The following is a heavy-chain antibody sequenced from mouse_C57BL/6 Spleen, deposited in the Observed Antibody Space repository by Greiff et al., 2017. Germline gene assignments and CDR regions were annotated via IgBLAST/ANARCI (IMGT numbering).Heavy chain of an antibody. J-gene: IGHJ1*03. D-gene: IGHD2-4*01. Sequence: EVQRVESGGGLVKPGGSLKLSCAASGFTFSSYAMSWVRQTPEKRLEWVATISDGGSYTYYPDNVKGRFTISRDNAKNNLYLQMSHLKSEDTAMYYCARDQGLRPYRYFDVWGTGTTVTVSS. CDR3: ARDQGLRPYRYFDV. CDR1: GFTFSSYA. CDR2: ISDGGSYT. V-gene: IGHV5-4*01.